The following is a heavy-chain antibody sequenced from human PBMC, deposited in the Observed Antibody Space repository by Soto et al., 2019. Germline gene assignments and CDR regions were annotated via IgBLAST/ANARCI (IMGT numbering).Heavy chain of an antibody. D-gene: IGHD3-16*01. Sequence: EVQLVESGGGLVQPGGSLRLSCATSGFTFSNCWMTWVRQAPGKGLEWVANINQDGSEKYYVDSVKDRFTISRDNAKNSLFLQMNSLRAEDTAVYYCASGGGFLIDYWGQGALVTVSS. CDR2: INQDGSEK. CDR3: ASGGGFLIDY. CDR1: GFTFSNCW. V-gene: IGHV3-7*01. J-gene: IGHJ4*02.